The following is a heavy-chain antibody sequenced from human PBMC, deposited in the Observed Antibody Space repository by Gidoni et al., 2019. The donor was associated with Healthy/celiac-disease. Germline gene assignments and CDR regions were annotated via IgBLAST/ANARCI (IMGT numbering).Heavy chain of an antibody. CDR1: GGSIRSSSYY. D-gene: IGHD5-18*01. V-gene: IGHV4-39*07. CDR3: AREDQYSLGTSPNAFDI. CDR2: IYYSGST. J-gene: IGHJ3*02. Sequence: QLQLQESGPGLVKPSETLSLTCTVSGGSIRSSSYYWGWIRQPPGKGLEWIGSIYYSGSTYYNPSLKSRVTISVDTSKNQFSLKLSSVTAADTAVYYCAREDQYSLGTSPNAFDIWGQGTMVTVSS.